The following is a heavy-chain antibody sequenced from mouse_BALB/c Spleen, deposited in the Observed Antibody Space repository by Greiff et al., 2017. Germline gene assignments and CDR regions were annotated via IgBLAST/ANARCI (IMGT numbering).Heavy chain of an antibody. D-gene: IGHD2-1*01. CDR3: ARPHYGKGFAY. V-gene: IGHV4-1*02. J-gene: IGHJ3*01. CDR2: INPDSSTI. CDR1: GFDFSRYW. Sequence: EVKLVESGGGLVQPGGSLKLSCAASGFDFSRYWMSWVRQAPGKGLEWIGEINPDSSTINYTPSLKDKFIISRDNAKNTLYLQMSKVRSEDTALYYCARPHYGKGFAYWGQGTLVTVSA.